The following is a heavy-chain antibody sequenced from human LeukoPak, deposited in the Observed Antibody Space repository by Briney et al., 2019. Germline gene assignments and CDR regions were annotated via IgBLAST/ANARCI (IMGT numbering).Heavy chain of an antibody. CDR1: GFTFSSYS. J-gene: IGHJ4*02. D-gene: IGHD6-13*01. CDR3: ARVVAATGSSWYDY. V-gene: IGHV3-21*01. Sequence: GGSLRLSCAASGFTFSSYSMNWVGQAPGKGLEWVSSISSSSSYIYYADSVKGRFTISRDNAKNSLYLQMISLRAEDTAVYYCARVVAATGSSWYDYWGQGTLVTVSS. CDR2: ISSSSSYI.